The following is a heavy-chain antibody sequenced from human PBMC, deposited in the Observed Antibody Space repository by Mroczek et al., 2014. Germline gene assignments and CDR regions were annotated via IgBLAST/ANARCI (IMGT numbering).Heavy chain of an antibody. CDR3: ARPDAYGGSGDAFDI. CDR1: GYSFTSYW. Sequence: EVQLMETGAEVKKPGESLKISCKGSGYSFTSYWIGWVRQMPGKGLEWMGIIYPGDSDTRYSLSFQGQVTISADKSISTAYLQWSSLKASDTAMYYCARPDAYGGSGDAFDIWGQGTMVTVSS. J-gene: IGHJ3*02. V-gene: IGHV5-51*03. CDR2: IYPGDSDT. D-gene: IGHD4-23*01.